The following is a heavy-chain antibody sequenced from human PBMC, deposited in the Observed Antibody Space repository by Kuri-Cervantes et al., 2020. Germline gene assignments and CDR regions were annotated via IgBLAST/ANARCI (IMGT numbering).Heavy chain of an antibody. Sequence: SVKVSCKASGGTFSSYAISWVRQAPGQGLEWMGGIIPIFGTANYAQKFQGRVTITADKSTSTAYMELRSLRSDDTAVYYCARASDFSQQLVYYYYYGMDVWGQGTTVTVSS. CDR1: GGTFSSYA. V-gene: IGHV1-69*06. D-gene: IGHD6-13*01. CDR2: IIPIFGTA. CDR3: ARASDFSQQLVYYYYYGMDV. J-gene: IGHJ6*02.